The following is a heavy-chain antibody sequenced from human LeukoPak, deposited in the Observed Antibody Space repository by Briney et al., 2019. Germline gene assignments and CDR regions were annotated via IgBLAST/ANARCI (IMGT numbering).Heavy chain of an antibody. CDR2: INHSGST. J-gene: IGHJ4*02. CDR3: ARGHGSSGWFGY. Sequence: SETLSLTCAVYGGSFSGYYWSWIRQPPGKGLEWIGEINHSGSTNYNPSLKSQVTISVDTSKNQFSLKLSSVTAADTAVYYCARGHGSSGWFGYWGQGTLVTVSS. V-gene: IGHV4-34*01. D-gene: IGHD6-19*01. CDR1: GGSFSGYY.